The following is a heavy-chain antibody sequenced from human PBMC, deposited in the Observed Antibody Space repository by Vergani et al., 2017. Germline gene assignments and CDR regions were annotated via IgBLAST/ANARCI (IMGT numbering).Heavy chain of an antibody. D-gene: IGHD6-13*01. CDR1: GGSISSSSYY. V-gene: IGHV4-39*01. CDR2: IYYSGST. CDR3: ARRKAAAANFDY. J-gene: IGHJ4*02. Sequence: QLQLQESGPGLVKPSETLSLTCTVSGGSISSSSYYWGWIRQPPGKGLEWIGSIYYSGSTYYNPSLKSRVTISVDTSKNQFSLKLSSVTAADTAMYYCARRKAAAANFDYWGQGTLVTVSS.